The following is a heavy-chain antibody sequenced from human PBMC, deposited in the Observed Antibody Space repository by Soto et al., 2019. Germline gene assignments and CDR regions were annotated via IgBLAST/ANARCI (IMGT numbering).Heavy chain of an antibody. CDR1: GFTFSSYG. J-gene: IGHJ4*02. V-gene: IGHV3-33*05. CDR3: ATDDGYAVNGLDY. CDR2: IPYDGSYK. D-gene: IGHD5-12*01. Sequence: QVQLVESGGGVVQPGRSLRLSCAASGFTFSSYGMHWVRQAPGKGLEWVAVIPYDGSYKHYADFGKGRFTISRDNSKNTLYLEMKRLRAEDKAVHYCATDDGYAVNGLDYWGQGTLVTVSS.